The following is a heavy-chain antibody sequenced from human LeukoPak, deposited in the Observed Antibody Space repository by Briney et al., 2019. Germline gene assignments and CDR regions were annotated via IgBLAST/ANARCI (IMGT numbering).Heavy chain of an antibody. CDR2: ISGSGGST. CDR1: GFTFSSYG. CDR3: AKGGYDSSGYYSYYFDY. D-gene: IGHD3-22*01. Sequence: GGSLRLSCAASGFTFSSYGMSWVRQAPGKGLEWVSAISGSGGSTYYADSVKGRFTISRDNSKNTLYLQMNSLRAEDTAVYYCAKGGYDSSGYYSYYFDYWGQGTLVTVSS. J-gene: IGHJ4*02. V-gene: IGHV3-23*01.